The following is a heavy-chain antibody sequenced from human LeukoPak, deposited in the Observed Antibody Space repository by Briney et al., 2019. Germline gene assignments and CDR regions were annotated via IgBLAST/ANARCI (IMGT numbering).Heavy chain of an antibody. CDR2: IIPIFGTA. CDR1: GGTFSSYA. Sequence: SVKVSCKASGGTFSSYAISWVRQAPGQGLEWMGGIIPIFGTANYAQIFQGRVTITADKSTSTAYMELTSLRSEDTAVYYCARDVYCSGGSCYSAWSDPWGQGTLVTVSS. CDR3: ARDVYCSGGSCYSAWSDP. J-gene: IGHJ5*02. V-gene: IGHV1-69*06. D-gene: IGHD2-15*01.